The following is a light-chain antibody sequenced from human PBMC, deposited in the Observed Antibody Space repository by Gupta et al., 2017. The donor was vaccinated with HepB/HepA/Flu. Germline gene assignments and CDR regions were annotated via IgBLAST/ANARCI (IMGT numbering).Light chain of an antibody. CDR3: QQYSLDWWT. J-gene: IGKJ1*01. V-gene: IGKV1-16*02. Sequence: DIKINQSPSSLSASVGDRVTITCRASQDSSHYLAGFQQKTGKPPQSLIYDASSFQSRVPTKCIGGGSGAKEFPPNTSRLHEDDAAVYCQQYSLDWWTFGQGTKVEI. CDR2: DAS. CDR1: QDSSHY.